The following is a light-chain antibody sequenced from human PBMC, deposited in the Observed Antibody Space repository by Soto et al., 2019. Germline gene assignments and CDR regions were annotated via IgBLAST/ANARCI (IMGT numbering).Light chain of an antibody. Sequence: DIVLTQSPATLSLSPGERATLSCRASHSVGSYLAWYQQKPGQAPRLLIYDASNRATGIPARFSGSGSGTDFTLTISSLEPEDLAVYYCQQRSAWPSTFGGGTKREIK. CDR1: HSVGSY. CDR2: DAS. CDR3: QQRSAWPST. V-gene: IGKV3-11*01. J-gene: IGKJ4*01.